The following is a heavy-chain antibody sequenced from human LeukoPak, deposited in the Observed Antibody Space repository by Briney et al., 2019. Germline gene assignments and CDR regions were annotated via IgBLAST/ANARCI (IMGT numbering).Heavy chain of an antibody. CDR3: ARLSGWFDY. J-gene: IGHJ4*02. CDR2: IYSGGTT. D-gene: IGHD6-19*01. Sequence: GRSLRLSCAASGFTFSSYDMHWVRQAPGKGLEWVSLIYSGGTTYYAESVKGRFTISRDISKNTLYLQMNSLRAEDTAVYYCARLSGWFDYWGQGTLVTVSS. CDR1: GFTFSSYD. V-gene: IGHV3-53*01.